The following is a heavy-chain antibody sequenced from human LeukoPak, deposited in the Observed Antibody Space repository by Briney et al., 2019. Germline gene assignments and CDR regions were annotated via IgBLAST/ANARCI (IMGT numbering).Heavy chain of an antibody. D-gene: IGHD1-26*01. CDR3: ARDSVTLPGLSFDY. CDR1: GYTLTELS. CDR2: MLPNSGGT. J-gene: IGHJ4*02. V-gene: IGHV1-2*02. Sequence: ASVKVSCKVSGYTLTELSMHWVRQAPGQGLEWMGLMLPNSGGTNIAQRFQGRLTLTRDTSISTAFMELSRLTSDDTAVYYCARDSVTLPGLSFDYWGQGTLLTVSP.